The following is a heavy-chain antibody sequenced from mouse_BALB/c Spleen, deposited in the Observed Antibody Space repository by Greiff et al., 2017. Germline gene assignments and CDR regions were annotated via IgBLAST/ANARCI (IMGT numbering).Heavy chain of an antibody. Sequence: EVQLMESGGGLVKPGGSLKLSCAASGFTFSSYAMSWVRQTPEKRLEWVASISSGGSTYYPDSVKGRFTISRDNARNILYLQMSSLRSEDTAMYYCARDGLPLAYWGQGTLVTVSA. J-gene: IGHJ3*01. CDR3: ARDGLPLAY. CDR1: GFTFSSYA. CDR2: ISSGGST. D-gene: IGHD1-2*01. V-gene: IGHV5-6-5*01.